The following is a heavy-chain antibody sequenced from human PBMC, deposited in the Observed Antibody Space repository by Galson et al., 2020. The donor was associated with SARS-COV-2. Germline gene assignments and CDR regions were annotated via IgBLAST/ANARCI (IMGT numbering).Heavy chain of an antibody. CDR2: VKEDGGEK. D-gene: IGHD3-22*01. CDR3: ARVLKQDYYDSSGYRPLENWFDP. V-gene: IGHV3-7*01. Sequence: PGGSLRLSCSASGFTFSSYWMSWVRQAPGKGLEWAASVKEDGGEKYYVDSVRGRFIISRDNAKNSLFLQMNSLRAEDSAVYYCARVLKQDYYDSSGYRPLENWFDPWGQGTLVTVSS. J-gene: IGHJ5*02. CDR1: GFTFSSYW.